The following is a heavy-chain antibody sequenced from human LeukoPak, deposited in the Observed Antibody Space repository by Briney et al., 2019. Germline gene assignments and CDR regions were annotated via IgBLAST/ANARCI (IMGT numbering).Heavy chain of an antibody. V-gene: IGHV4-39*01. CDR3: ARTATVFGNLDY. D-gene: IGHD5-18*01. CDR1: GGSISSSSYY. Sequence: PSETLSLTCTVSGGSISSSSYYWGWLRQPPGKGLEWIGSIYYSGSTYYNPSLKSRVTISVDTSKNQFSLKLSSVTAADTAVYYCARTATVFGNLDYWGQGTLVTVSS. J-gene: IGHJ4*02. CDR2: IYYSGST.